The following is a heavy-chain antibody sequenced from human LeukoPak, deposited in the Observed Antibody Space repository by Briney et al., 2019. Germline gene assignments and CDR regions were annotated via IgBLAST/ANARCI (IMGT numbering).Heavy chain of an antibody. CDR3: ARGGNFWSGYYKAEYFQH. Sequence: SETLSLTCTVSGGSISSYYWSWIRQPPGKGLEWIGYIYDSGSTNYNPSLKSRVTISVDTSKNQFSLKLSSVTAADTAVYYCARGGNFWSGYYKAEYFQHWGQGTLVTVSS. CDR1: GGSISSYY. J-gene: IGHJ1*01. CDR2: IYDSGST. D-gene: IGHD3-3*01. V-gene: IGHV4-59*01.